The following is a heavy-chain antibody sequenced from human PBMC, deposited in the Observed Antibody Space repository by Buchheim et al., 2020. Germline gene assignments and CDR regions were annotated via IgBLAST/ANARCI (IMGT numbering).Heavy chain of an antibody. Sequence: EVQLVESGGGLVQPGGSLRLSCAASGFTSSSYSMNWVRQAPGKGLEWVSFISSSSTIYYADSVKGRFTISRDNAKNSLYLPMNSLRAEDTAAYYCARDPTGYCSGGSCYSTRGYFQHWGQGTL. J-gene: IGHJ1*01. CDR3: ARDPTGYCSGGSCYSTRGYFQH. CDR2: ISSSSTI. CDR1: GFTSSSYS. D-gene: IGHD2-15*01. V-gene: IGHV3-48*01.